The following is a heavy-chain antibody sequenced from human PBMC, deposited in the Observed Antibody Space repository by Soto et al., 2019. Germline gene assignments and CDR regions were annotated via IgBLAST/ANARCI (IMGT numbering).Heavy chain of an antibody. CDR1: GGSISSSNW. Sequence: ASETLSLTCAVSGGSISSSNWWSWVRQPPGKGLEWIGEIYHSGSTNYNPSLKSRVTILVDKSKNQFSLKLSSVTAADTAVYYCARDHPTLLDFDSLHHYYGMDVWGQGTSVTVSS. CDR3: ARDHPTLLDFDSLHHYYGMDV. D-gene: IGHD3-9*01. CDR2: IYHSGST. J-gene: IGHJ6*02. V-gene: IGHV4-4*02.